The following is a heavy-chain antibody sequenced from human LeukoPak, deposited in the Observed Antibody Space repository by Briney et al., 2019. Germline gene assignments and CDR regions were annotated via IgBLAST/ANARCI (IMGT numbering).Heavy chain of an antibody. CDR2: IYYSGTT. J-gene: IGHJ5*02. V-gene: IGHV4-59*01. CDR1: GGSITSYY. Sequence: SQTLSLTCTVSGGSITSYYWSWIRQPPGKGLEWIGYIYYSGTTNYNPSLKSRVTISVDTSKNQFSLKVNSVTAADTAVYYCVRSKSGTYGWFDPWGQGTLVTVSS. CDR3: VRSKSGTYGWFDP. D-gene: IGHD4-17*01.